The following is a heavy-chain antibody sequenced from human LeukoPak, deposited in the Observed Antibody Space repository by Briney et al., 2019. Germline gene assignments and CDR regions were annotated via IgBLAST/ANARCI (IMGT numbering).Heavy chain of an antibody. CDR2: IYYSGST. CDR1: GVSISSHY. Sequence: SETLSLTCIVSGVSISSHYWSWIRQPPGKGLEWIGYIYYSGSTNYNPSLKSRVTISVDTSKNQFSLKLSSVTAADTAVYYCARHYYDSSGWPRVLDYWGQGTLVTVSS. CDR3: ARHYYDSSGWPRVLDY. J-gene: IGHJ4*02. V-gene: IGHV4-59*08. D-gene: IGHD3-22*01.